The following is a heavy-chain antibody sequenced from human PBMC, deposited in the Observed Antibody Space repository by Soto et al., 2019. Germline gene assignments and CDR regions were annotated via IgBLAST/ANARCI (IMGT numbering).Heavy chain of an antibody. CDR3: ARSGGGVIDY. J-gene: IGHJ4*02. CDR2: INPSSGGT. V-gene: IGHV1-46*01. Sequence: QVQLLQSGAEVKKPGASVKVSCKASGYSFTNYYLHWVRQAPGQGLEWMGIINPSSGGTTNAQKFQDRVTMTRDTSTSTVYMELSSLRSEDTAIYFCARSGGGVIDYWGRGTLVTVSS. D-gene: IGHD2-8*02. CDR1: GYSFTNYY.